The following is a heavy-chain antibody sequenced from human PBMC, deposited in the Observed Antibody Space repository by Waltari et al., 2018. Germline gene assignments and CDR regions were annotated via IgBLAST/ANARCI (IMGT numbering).Heavy chain of an antibody. J-gene: IGHJ6*03. CDR2: MNPNSCNT. D-gene: IGHD3-3*01. CDR3: ARGPYYDFWSGSPSYMDV. CDR1: GYTFTSYD. V-gene: IGHV1-8*01. Sequence: QVQLVQSGAEVKKPGASVKVSCKASGYTFTSYDINWVRQATGQGLEWMGWMNPNSCNTGYAQKFQGRVTMTRNTSISTAYMELSSLRSEDTAVYYCARGPYYDFWSGSPSYMDVWGKGTTVTVSS.